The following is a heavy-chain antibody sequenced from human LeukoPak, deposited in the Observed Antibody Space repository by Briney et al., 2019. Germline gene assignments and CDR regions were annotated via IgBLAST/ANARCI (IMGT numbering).Heavy chain of an antibody. CDR3: ARGGGYCSGGSCYNFYY. V-gene: IGHV4-39*07. J-gene: IGHJ4*02. Sequence: PSETLSLTCTVSGGSISSSSYYWGWIRQPPGKGLEWIASLYYSGSTYYNLSLKSRVTISVDTSKSLFSLKLSSVTAADTAVYYCARGGGYCSGGSCYNFYYWGQGTLVTVSS. CDR1: GGSISSSSYY. CDR2: LYYSGST. D-gene: IGHD2-15*01.